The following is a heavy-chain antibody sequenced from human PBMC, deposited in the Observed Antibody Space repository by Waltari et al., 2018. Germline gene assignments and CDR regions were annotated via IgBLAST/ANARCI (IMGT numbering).Heavy chain of an antibody. V-gene: IGHV4-39*01. CDR2: AFHGGTT. CDR1: CDSISTRRYY. D-gene: IGHD6-19*01. J-gene: IGHJ4*02. Sequence: QLHLQQSGPGLVKPSETLSLTCRVSCDSISTRRYYWGWIRQPPGKGLEWIGSAFHGGTTHYNPSLKSRVTISIDTSRNQFSLTLSSVTAADTAVFYCAGGYSSGWYAYWGQGTQVTVPS. CDR3: AGGYSSGWYAY.